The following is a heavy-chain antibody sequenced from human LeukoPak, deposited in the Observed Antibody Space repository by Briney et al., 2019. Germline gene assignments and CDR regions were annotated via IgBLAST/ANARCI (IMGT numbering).Heavy chain of an antibody. J-gene: IGHJ5*02. CDR1: GDSISSYY. D-gene: IGHD3-16*01. V-gene: IGHV4-59*01. CDR3: ARTPYEGGWFDP. CDR2: IYYSGST. Sequence: SETLSLTCTVSGDSISSYYWSWIRQPPGKGLEWIGYIYYSGSTNYNPSLKSRVTISVDTSKNQFSLKLSSVTAADTAVYYCARTPYEGGWFDPWGQGTLVTVSS.